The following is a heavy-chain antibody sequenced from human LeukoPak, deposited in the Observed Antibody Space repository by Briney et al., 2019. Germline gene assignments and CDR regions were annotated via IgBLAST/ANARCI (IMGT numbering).Heavy chain of an antibody. Sequence: GGSLRLSCAASGFTFSNYWMHWVRQAPGKGLEWVSSISSSSSYIYYADSVKGRFTISRDNAKNSLYLQMNSLRAEDTAVYYCARDRGYSYPSPVDYWGQGTLVTVSS. V-gene: IGHV3-21*01. J-gene: IGHJ4*02. D-gene: IGHD5-18*01. CDR1: GFTFSNYW. CDR2: ISSSSSYI. CDR3: ARDRGYSYPSPVDY.